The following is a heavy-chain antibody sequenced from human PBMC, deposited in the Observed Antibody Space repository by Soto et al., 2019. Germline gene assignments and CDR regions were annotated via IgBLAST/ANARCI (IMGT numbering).Heavy chain of an antibody. V-gene: IGHV3-30*04. CDR2: ISYDGSNK. D-gene: IGHD1-7*01. CDR1: GFTFSSYA. J-gene: IGHJ4*02. CDR3: ARDLGNWNFLDY. Sequence: GGSLRLSCAASGFTFSSYAMHWVRQAPGKGLEWVAVISYDGSNKYYADSVKGRFTISRDNSKNTLYLQMNSLRAEDPAVYYCARDLGNWNFLDYWGQGTLVTVS.